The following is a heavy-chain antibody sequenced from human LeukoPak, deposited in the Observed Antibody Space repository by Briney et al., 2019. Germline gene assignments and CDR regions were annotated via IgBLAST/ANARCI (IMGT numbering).Heavy chain of an antibody. CDR2: ISNRGDST. CDR3: AELGITMIGGV. V-gene: IGHV3-21*01. CDR1: GFTFSRYG. Sequence: PGGTLRLSCAASGFTFSRYGMTWVRQAPGKGLEWVSAISNRGDSTYYADSVKGRFTISRDNAKNSLYLQMNSLRAEDTAVYYCAELGITMIGGVWGKGTTVTVSS. D-gene: IGHD3-10*02. J-gene: IGHJ6*04.